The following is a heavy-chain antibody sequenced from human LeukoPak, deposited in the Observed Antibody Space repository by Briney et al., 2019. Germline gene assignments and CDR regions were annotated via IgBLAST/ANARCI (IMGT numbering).Heavy chain of an antibody. CDR2: IRSKAYGGTT. CDR1: GFTFGDYA. J-gene: IGHJ4*02. D-gene: IGHD1-26*01. Sequence: PGGSLRLSCTASGFTFGDYAMSWVRQAPGKGLEWVGFIRSKAYGGTTEYAASVKGRFTISRDDSKSIAYLQMNSLKTEDTAVYYCTRDTGGSYYDFDYWGQGTLVTVSS. V-gene: IGHV3-49*04. CDR3: TRDTGGSYYDFDY.